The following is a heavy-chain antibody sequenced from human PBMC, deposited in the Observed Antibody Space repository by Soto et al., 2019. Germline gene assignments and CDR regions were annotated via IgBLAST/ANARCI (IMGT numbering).Heavy chain of an antibody. V-gene: IGHV1-18*01. CDR3: ARDLVTMALLPNWFDR. D-gene: IGHD3-10*01. CDR1: GYTFTSYG. Sequence: ASVKVSCKASGYTFTSYGISWVRQAPGQGLEWMGWISAYNGNTNYAQKLQGRVTMTTDTSTSTAYMELRSLRSDDTAVYYCARDLVTMALLPNWFDRWGQGTLVTVSS. J-gene: IGHJ5*02. CDR2: ISAYNGNT.